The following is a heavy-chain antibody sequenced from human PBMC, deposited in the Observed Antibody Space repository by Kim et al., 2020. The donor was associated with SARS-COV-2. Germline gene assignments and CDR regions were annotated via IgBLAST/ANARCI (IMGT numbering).Heavy chain of an antibody. V-gene: IGHV1-69*13. CDR1: GGTFRNFG. D-gene: IGHD2-2*01. J-gene: IGHJ6*01. CDR2: IIPIFGTA. Sequence: SVKVSCKASGGTFRNFGISWVRQAPGQGLEWMGGIIPIFGTANYAQSFQDRVTISADESTSTAYLEVSSLRSEDTAVYYWSRGWRSTSGYGMDVWGQG. CDR3: SRGWRSTSGYGMDV.